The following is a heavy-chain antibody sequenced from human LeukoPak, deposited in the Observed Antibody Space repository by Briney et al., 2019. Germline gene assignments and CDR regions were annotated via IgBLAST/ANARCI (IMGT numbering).Heavy chain of an antibody. CDR3: ARDTSGYDSGWYFDL. CDR2: IHYSGRT. Sequence: SETLSLTCTVSGGSISPYYWNWIRQPPGKGLEWIGYIHYSGRTDYNPSLNSRVTVTVDTSKSQFSLKLTSVTTADTAVYYCARDTSGYDSGWYFDLWGRGTLVTVSS. CDR1: GGSISPYY. V-gene: IGHV4-59*01. J-gene: IGHJ2*01. D-gene: IGHD5-12*01.